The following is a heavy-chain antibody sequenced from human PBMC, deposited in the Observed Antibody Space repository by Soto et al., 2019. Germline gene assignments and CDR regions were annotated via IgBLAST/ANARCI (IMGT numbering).Heavy chain of an antibody. D-gene: IGHD2-15*01. CDR2: IKEDGSET. V-gene: IGHV3-7*01. CDR1: GFTFSNYC. Sequence: GGSLRLSCAASGFTFSNYCMTWVRQAPGKGLEWVANIKEDGSETHYVDSVKGRFTISRDNAKNSLYLQMNSLRVEDTAVYCCSRDVVVGANALNYWGQGALVTVSS. J-gene: IGHJ4*02. CDR3: SRDVVVGANALNY.